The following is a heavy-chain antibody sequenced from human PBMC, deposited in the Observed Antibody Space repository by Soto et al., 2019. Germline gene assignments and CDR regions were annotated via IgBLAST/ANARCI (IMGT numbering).Heavy chain of an antibody. CDR3: AREYYCNSTSCYPTGYYYMDV. CDR2: IKQDGSEK. V-gene: IGHV3-7*01. D-gene: IGHD2-2*01. CDR1: GFTFSSYW. Sequence: GGSLRLSCAASGFTFSSYWMSWVRQAPGKGLEWVANIKQDGSEKYYVDSVKGRFTISRDNAKNSLYLQMNSLRAEDTAVYYCAREYYCNSTSCYPTGYYYMDVWGKGTTVTVSS. J-gene: IGHJ6*03.